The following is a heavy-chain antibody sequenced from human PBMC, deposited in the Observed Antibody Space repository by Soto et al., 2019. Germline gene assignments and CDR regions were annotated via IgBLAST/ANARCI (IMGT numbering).Heavy chain of an antibody. CDR2: IYYSGST. J-gene: IGHJ6*02. V-gene: IGHV4-39*01. Sequence: QLQLQESGPGLVKPSETLSLTCTVSGGSISSSSYYWGWIRQPPGKGLEWIGSIYYSGSTYYNPSLKSRVTISVDTSKNQFSLKLSSVTAADTAVYYCARSDTEDFGMDVWGQGTTVTVSS. CDR3: ARSDTEDFGMDV. D-gene: IGHD5-18*01. CDR1: GGSISSSSYY.